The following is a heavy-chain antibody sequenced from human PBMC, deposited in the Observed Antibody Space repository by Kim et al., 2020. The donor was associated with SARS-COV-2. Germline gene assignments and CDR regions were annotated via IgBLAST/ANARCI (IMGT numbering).Heavy chain of an antibody. D-gene: IGHD3-9*01. CDR3: ARDRRYDILTGLYYFDY. Sequence: LKSRVTISVDTSKNQFSLKLSSVTAADTAVYYCARDRRYDILTGLYYFDYWGQGTLVTVSS. V-gene: IGHV4-34*01. J-gene: IGHJ4*02.